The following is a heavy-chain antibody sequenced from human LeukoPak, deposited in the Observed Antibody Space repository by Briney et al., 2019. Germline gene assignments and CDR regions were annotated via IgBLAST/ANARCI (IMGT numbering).Heavy chain of an antibody. V-gene: IGHV3-30-3*01. CDR1: GFTFSSYA. Sequence: GGSLRLSCAASGFTFSSYAMHWVRQAPGKGLEWVAVISYDGSNKYYADSVKGRFTISRDNSKNTLYLQMNSLRAEDTAVYYCARRPVVRGVRDHFDYWGQGTLVTVSS. D-gene: IGHD3-10*01. CDR3: ARRPVVRGVRDHFDY. J-gene: IGHJ4*02. CDR2: ISYDGSNK.